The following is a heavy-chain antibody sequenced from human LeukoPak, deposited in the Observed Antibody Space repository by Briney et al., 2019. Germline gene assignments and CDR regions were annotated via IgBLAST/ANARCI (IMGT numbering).Heavy chain of an antibody. CDR2: IYYSGIT. CDR1: GGSISGSTYY. J-gene: IGHJ4*02. V-gene: IGHV4-39*02. CDR3: ARLSLTGTKDY. Sequence: SETLSLTCSVSGGSISGSTYYWGWIRQPPGKGLEWIGSIYYSGITHYNPSLKSRVTVSADTSKNHFSLRLSSVTAADTAVYYCARLSLTGTKDYWGQGTLVIVSS. D-gene: IGHD1-7*01.